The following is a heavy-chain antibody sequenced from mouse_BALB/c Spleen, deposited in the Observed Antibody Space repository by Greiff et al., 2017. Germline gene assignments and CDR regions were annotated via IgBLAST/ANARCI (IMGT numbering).Heavy chain of an antibody. CDR2: INPSNGRT. CDR3: ARRDYGKGMDY. V-gene: IGHV1S81*02. J-gene: IGHJ4*01. Sequence: VQLQQPGAELVKPGASVKLSCKASGYTFTSYWMHWVKQRPGQGLEWIGEINPSNGRTNYNEKFKSKATLTVDKSSSTAYMQLSSLTSEDSAVYDCARRDYGKGMDYWGQGTSVTVSS. D-gene: IGHD2-1*01. CDR1: GYTFTSYW.